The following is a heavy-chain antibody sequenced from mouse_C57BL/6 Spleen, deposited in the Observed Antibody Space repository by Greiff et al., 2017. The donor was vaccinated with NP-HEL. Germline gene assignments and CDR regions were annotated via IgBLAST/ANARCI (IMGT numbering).Heavy chain of an antibody. CDR3: ARDRAQATYFDY. CDR2: ISDGGSYT. CDR1: GFTFSSYA. D-gene: IGHD3-2*02. V-gene: IGHV5-4*01. Sequence: EVKLMESGGGLVKPGGSLKLSCAASGFTFSSYAMSWVRQTPEKRLEWVATISDGGSYTYYPDNVKGRFTISRDNAKNNLYLQMSHLKSEDTAMYYCARDRAQATYFDYWGQGTTLTVSS. J-gene: IGHJ2*01.